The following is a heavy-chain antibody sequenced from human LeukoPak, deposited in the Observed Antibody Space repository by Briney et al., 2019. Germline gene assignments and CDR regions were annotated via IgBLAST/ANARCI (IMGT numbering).Heavy chain of an antibody. CDR2: INPSGGST. CDR3: ARSIAVAGLYYFDY. Sequence: ASVKVSCKASGYTFTSYYMHWVRQAPGQGLEWMGIINPSGGSTSYAQKFQGRVTMTRNTSISTAYMELSSLRSEDTAVYYCARSIAVAGLYYFDYWGQGTLVTVSS. CDR1: GYTFTSYY. V-gene: IGHV1-46*01. J-gene: IGHJ4*02. D-gene: IGHD6-19*01.